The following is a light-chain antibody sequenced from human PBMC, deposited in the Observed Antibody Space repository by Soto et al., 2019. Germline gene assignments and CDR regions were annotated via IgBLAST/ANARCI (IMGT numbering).Light chain of an antibody. Sequence: QSALTQPASVSGSPGQSITISCTGTSSDVGSYNLVSWYQQHPGKAPKLMIYDVINRPSGVSNRFSGSKSGNTASLTISGLQAEDEADYYCSSYTSSRTLVFGSGTKVTVL. J-gene: IGLJ1*01. CDR3: SSYTSSRTLV. CDR1: SSDVGSYNL. V-gene: IGLV2-14*02. CDR2: DVI.